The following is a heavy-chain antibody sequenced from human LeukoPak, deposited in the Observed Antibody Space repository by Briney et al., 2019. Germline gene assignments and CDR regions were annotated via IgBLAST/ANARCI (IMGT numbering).Heavy chain of an antibody. D-gene: IGHD3-22*01. Sequence: SETLSLTCTVSGGSISSYYWSWIRQPPGKGLEWIGYIYYSGSTNYNPSPKSRVTISVDTSKDQFSLKLSSVTAADTAVYYCARSITMIVVPKGPAFDIWGQGTMVTVSS. J-gene: IGHJ3*02. CDR3: ARSITMIVVPKGPAFDI. CDR2: IYYSGST. CDR1: GGSISSYY. V-gene: IGHV4-59*08.